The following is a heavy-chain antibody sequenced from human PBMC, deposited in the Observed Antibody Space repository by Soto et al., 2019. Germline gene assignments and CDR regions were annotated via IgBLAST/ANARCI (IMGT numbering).Heavy chain of an antibody. J-gene: IGHJ6*01. V-gene: IGHV1-8*01. D-gene: IGHD2-15*01. CDR3: ARRPLAGTIVYYYYGLDI. Sequence: ASVKVSCKASGYTFTNYEITWVRQATGQGLEWMGWMNPKSGNTGYAQKFQGRVTMTRDTSISTAYMELSSLRSDDTAVYYCARRPLAGTIVYYYYGLDIWGPGATVTVSS. CDR1: GYTFTNYE. CDR2: MNPKSGNT.